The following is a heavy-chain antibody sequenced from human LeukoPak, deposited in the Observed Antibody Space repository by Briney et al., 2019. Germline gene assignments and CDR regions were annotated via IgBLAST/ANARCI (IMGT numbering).Heavy chain of an antibody. CDR1: GFTFNTDA. CDR3: AKGLSSSTWADFDY. D-gene: IGHD6-13*01. Sequence: PGGSLRLSCAASGFTFNTDAMTWVRQAPGKGLQWVSAISWSGGDTYYEDSVKGRFTVSRDNSKNMLYLQMNSLGVDDTAVYYCAKGLSSSTWADFDYWGQGILVTVSS. CDR2: ISWSGGDT. V-gene: IGHV3-23*01. J-gene: IGHJ4*02.